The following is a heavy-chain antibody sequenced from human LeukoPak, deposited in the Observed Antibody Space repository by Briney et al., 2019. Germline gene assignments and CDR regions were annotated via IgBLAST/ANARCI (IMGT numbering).Heavy chain of an antibody. CDR1: GYTFTGYY. D-gene: IGHD6-13*01. CDR3: ARDGYSSSWYHSGHVDV. J-gene: IGHJ6*04. CDR2: INPNSGGT. V-gene: IGHV1-2*02. Sequence: GASVKVSCKASGYTFTGYYMHWVRQAPGQGLEWMGWINPNSGGTNYAQKFQGRVTMTRDTSISTAYMELSRLRSDDTAVYYCARDGYSSSWYHSGHVDVWGKGTTVTVSS.